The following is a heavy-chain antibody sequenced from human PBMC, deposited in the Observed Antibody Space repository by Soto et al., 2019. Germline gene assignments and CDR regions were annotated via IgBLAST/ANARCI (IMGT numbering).Heavy chain of an antibody. V-gene: IGHV3-23*01. D-gene: IGHD4-17*01. CDR2: LSGSGGST. J-gene: IGHJ6*03. Sequence: EVPLLESGGGLVQPGGSLRLSCAASGFTFSRYSMSWVRQAAGKGLEWVSALSGSGGSTYYADSVKGRFTISRDTPNKTRYRHMNSPRAEDTAVYYCAKDASGAATVILSAYDYKDTWGKRDHGHRPL. CDR1: GFTFSRYS. CDR3: AKDASGAATVILSAYDYKDT.